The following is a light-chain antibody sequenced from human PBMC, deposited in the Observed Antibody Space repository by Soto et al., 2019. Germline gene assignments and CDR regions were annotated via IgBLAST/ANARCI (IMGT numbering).Light chain of an antibody. CDR2: DVS. CDR3: SSYTSSNTVL. CDR1: SSDVGGYNY. Sequence: QSALTQPASVSGSPGQSITISCTGTSSDVGGYNYVSWYQHHPGKAPKLMIYDVSDRPSGVSNRFSGSKSGNTASLTISGLQAEDEADYYCSSYTSSNTVLFGGGTKLTVL. J-gene: IGLJ2*01. V-gene: IGLV2-14*03.